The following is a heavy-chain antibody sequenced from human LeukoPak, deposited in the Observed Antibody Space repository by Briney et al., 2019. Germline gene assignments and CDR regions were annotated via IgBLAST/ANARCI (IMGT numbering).Heavy chain of an antibody. J-gene: IGHJ3*02. CDR1: GGSISSYY. D-gene: IGHD3/OR15-3a*01. V-gene: IGHV4-59*01. CDR3: AREFPPEFVGWTRAFDI. Sequence: SETPSLTCTVSGGSISSYYWSWIRQPPGKGLEWIGYIYYSGSTHYNPSLKSRVTISVDTSKNQFSLKLSSVTAADTAVYYCAREFPPEFVGWTRAFDIWGQGTMVTVSS. CDR2: IYYSGST.